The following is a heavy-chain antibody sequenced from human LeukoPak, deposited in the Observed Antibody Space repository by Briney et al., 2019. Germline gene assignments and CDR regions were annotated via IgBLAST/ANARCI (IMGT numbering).Heavy chain of an antibody. CDR2: ISDSGGST. J-gene: IGHJ3*02. Sequence: GGSLRLSCAASGFTFSSYNMNWVRQAPGKGLEWVSGISDSGGSTYYADSVKGRFTISRDNSNKMLYLQMNSLRAEDTAVYYCAKDPSRRAFDIWGQGTMVTVSS. V-gene: IGHV3-23*01. CDR1: GFTFSSYN. CDR3: AKDPSRRAFDI.